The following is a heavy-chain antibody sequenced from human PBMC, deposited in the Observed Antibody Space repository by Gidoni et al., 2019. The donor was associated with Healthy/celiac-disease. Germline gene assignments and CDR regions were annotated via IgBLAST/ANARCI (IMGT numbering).Heavy chain of an antibody. CDR1: GFTFSSYA. J-gene: IGHJ6*02. Sequence: EVQLVESGGGLVQPGGSLRLSCAASGFTFSSYAMRWVRQAPGKGLEWVSAISGSGGSTYYADSVKGRFTISRDNSKNTLYLQMNSLRAEDTAVYYCAKDGGYSSSWYELRPYYYYGMDVWGQGTTVTVSS. CDR3: AKDGGYSSSWYELRPYYYYGMDV. V-gene: IGHV3-23*04. CDR2: ISGSGGST. D-gene: IGHD6-13*01.